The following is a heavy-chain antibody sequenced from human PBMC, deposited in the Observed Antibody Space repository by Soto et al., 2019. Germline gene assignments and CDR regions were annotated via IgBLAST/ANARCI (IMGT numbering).Heavy chain of an antibody. D-gene: IGHD5-12*01. J-gene: IGHJ6*02. Sequence: QVQLVQSGAEVKKPGASVKVSCKASGYTFTRSGISWARQAPGQGPEWMGWISSYNGDTNCAQTFQGRVTMTTDTPPSTAYMDLRSLRSNDTAGYYCAGEGVAPYYHYGRDIWGQGTPVTVSS. CDR3: AGEGVAPYYHYGRDI. V-gene: IGHV1-18*01. CDR2: ISSYNGDT. CDR1: GYTFTRSG.